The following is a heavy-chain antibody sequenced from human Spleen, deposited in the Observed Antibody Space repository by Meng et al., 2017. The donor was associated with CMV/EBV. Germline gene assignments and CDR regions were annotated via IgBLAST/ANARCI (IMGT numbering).Heavy chain of an antibody. CDR3: AGHRPAPGSHYYYYGMDV. V-gene: IGHV1-69*05. CDR1: GYTFTNYY. D-gene: IGHD6-13*01. CDR2: SIPTFGTT. Sequence: SVKVSCKASGYTFTNYYMHWVRQAPGQGLEWMGGSIPTFGTTNYAQKFQGRVTIITDESTGTAHMEMTSLRSEDTAVYYCAGHRPAPGSHYYYYGMDVWGQGTTVTVSS. J-gene: IGHJ6*02.